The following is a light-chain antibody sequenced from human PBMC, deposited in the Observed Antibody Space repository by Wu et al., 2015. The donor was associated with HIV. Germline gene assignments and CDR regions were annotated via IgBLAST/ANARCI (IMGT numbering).Light chain of an antibody. J-gene: IGKJ2*01. CDR2: GAS. Sequence: VVMTQSPATLSVSPGERVTLSCRASQSVDSNLAWYQQKPGQAPRLLIYGASTRATDIPARFSGRGSGTDFTLTISSLEPEDSAVYYCQHYGTSPFTFGQGTKLEIK. CDR1: QSVDSN. V-gene: IGKV3-15*01. CDR3: QHYGTSPFT.